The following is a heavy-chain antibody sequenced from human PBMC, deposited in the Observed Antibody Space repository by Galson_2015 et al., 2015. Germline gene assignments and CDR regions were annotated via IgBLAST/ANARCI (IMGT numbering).Heavy chain of an antibody. V-gene: IGHV3-23*01. CDR3: AKFDIRGFLWIQVAPKTNFDY. CDR2: ISCSGGST. CDR1: GFTFSSYA. J-gene: IGHJ4*02. Sequence: SLRLSCAASGFTFSSYAMSWVRQAPGKGLEWVSAISCSGGSTYYADSVKGRFTISRDNSKNTLYLQMNSLRAEDTAVYYCAKFDIRGFLWIQVAPKTNFDYWGQGTLVTVSS. D-gene: IGHD5-18*01.